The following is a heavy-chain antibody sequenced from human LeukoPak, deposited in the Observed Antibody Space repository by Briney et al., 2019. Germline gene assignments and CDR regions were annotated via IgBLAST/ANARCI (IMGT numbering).Heavy chain of an antibody. CDR1: GGSISSYY. Sequence: TSETLSLTCTVSGGSISSYYWSWIRQPPGKGLEWIGYIYYSGSTNYNPSLKSRVTISVDTSKNQFSLKLSSVTAADTAVYYCARTRHGSGSAFDYWGQGTLVTVSS. CDR2: IYYSGST. CDR3: ARTRHGSGSAFDY. V-gene: IGHV4-59*01. J-gene: IGHJ4*02. D-gene: IGHD3-10*01.